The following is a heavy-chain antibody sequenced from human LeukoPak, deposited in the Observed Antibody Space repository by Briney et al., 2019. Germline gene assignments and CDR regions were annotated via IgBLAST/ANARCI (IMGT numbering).Heavy chain of an antibody. CDR3: ARIAARFYYYMDV. V-gene: IGHV1-18*01. D-gene: IGHD6-6*01. Sequence: KXSCXASGYTFTSYGISWVRQAPGQGLEWMGWISAYNGNTNYAQKLQGRVTMTTDTSTSTAYMELRSLRSDDTAVYYCARIAARFYYYMDVWGKGTTVTVSS. J-gene: IGHJ6*03. CDR2: ISAYNGNT. CDR1: GYTFTSYG.